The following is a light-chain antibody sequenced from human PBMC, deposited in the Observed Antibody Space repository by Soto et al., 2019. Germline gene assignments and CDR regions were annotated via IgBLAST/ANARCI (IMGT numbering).Light chain of an antibody. CDR1: QGISTW. CDR3: QQYSSYSRT. V-gene: IGKV1-5*01. J-gene: IGKJ1*01. Sequence: EIQMTQSPSTLSASVGDRVTITCRASQGISTWLAWYQQKPGTAPKLLIYDASSLESGVPSRFSGSGSGTEFTLTISSLQPDDYATYYCQQYSSYSRTFGQGTKVAIK. CDR2: DAS.